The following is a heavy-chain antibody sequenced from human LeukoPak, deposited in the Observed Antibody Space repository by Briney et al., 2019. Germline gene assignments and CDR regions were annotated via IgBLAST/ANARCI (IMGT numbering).Heavy chain of an antibody. D-gene: IGHD6-19*01. J-gene: IGHJ6*02. CDR1: GFSFDIYW. CDR3: ARDGAASMGGLVHDGMDV. V-gene: IGHV3-7*01. Sequence: TGGSLRLSCAASGFSFDIYWMSWVRQAPGKGLEWVANIKQDGSDSYHVDSVRGRFTISRDNGNNILYLQMDSLRAEDTGVYYCARDGAASMGGLVHDGMDVWGQGTTVTVSS. CDR2: IKQDGSDS.